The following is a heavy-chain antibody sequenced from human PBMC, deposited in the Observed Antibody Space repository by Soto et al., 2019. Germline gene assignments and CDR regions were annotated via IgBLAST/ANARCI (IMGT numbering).Heavy chain of an antibody. V-gene: IGHV3-53*01. D-gene: IGHD6-6*01. Sequence: PGGSLRLSCAASGFTLSSNYMSWVRQAPGKGLEWVSVIYSGGITFYADSVKGRFTISRDNPKNTLYLQMNNLRGEDTAVYYCVRDFGSSSEGGMDVWGQGTTVTVSS. CDR1: GFTLSSNY. J-gene: IGHJ6*02. CDR3: VRDFGSSSEGGMDV. CDR2: IYSGGIT.